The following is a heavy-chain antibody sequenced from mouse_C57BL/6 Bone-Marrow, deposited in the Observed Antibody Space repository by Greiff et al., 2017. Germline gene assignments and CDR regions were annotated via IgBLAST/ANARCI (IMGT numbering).Heavy chain of an antibody. J-gene: IGHJ2*01. CDR2: ISSGSSTI. Sequence: EVQVVESGGGLVKPGGSLKLSCAASGFTFSDSGMHWVRQAPEKGLEWVAYISSGSSTIYYADTVKGRFTISRDNAKNTLFLQMTSLRSEDTAMYYCARPLYYGSISLFDYWGQGTTLTVSS. CDR1: GFTFSDSG. D-gene: IGHD1-1*01. CDR3: ARPLYYGSISLFDY. V-gene: IGHV5-17*01.